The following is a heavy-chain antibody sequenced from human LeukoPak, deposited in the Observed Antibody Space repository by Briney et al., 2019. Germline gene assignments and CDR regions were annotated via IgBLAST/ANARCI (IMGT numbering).Heavy chain of an antibody. D-gene: IGHD3-3*01. Sequence: PSETLSLTCAVYGGSFSGYYWSWIRQPPGKGLEWIGEINHSGSTNYNPSLKSRVTISVDTSKNQFSLKLSSVTAEDTAVYYCARVGSDHGPNLYYDFWSGYYHSTRCYFDYWGQGTLVTVSS. CDR3: ARVGSDHGPNLYYDFWSGYYHSTRCYFDY. CDR1: GGSFSGYY. CDR2: INHSGST. J-gene: IGHJ4*02. V-gene: IGHV4-34*01.